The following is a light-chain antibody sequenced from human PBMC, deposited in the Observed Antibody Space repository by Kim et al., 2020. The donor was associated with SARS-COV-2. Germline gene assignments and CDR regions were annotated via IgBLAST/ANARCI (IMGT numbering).Light chain of an antibody. Sequence: AQGKTARITCGGNNIGSKNVHWYQQKPGQAPVLVIYYDSDRPSGIPERFSGSNSGNTATLTISRVEAGDEADYYCQVWDSSSDHVVFGGGTQLTVL. V-gene: IGLV3-21*04. CDR1: NIGSKN. CDR2: YDS. J-gene: IGLJ3*02. CDR3: QVWDSSSDHVV.